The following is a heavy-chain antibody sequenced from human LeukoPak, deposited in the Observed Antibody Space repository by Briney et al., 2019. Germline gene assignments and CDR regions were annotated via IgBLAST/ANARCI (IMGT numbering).Heavy chain of an antibody. CDR1: GGSISIYY. Sequence: PSETLSLTCTVSGGSISIYYWSWIRQPPGKGLEWIGYIYNSGSTNYNPSLKSRATISVDTSKNQFSLNLGSVTAADTAVYYCVRDRELNYWGQGTLVTVSS. CDR3: VRDRELNY. D-gene: IGHD3-10*01. J-gene: IGHJ4*02. CDR2: IYNSGST. V-gene: IGHV4-59*01.